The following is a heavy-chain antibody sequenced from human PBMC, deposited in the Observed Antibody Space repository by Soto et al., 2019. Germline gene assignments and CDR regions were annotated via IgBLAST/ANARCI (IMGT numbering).Heavy chain of an antibody. CDR1: GGTFSSYA. Sequence: QVQLVQSGAEVKKPGSSVKVSCKASGGTFSSYAISWVRQAPGQGLEWMGGIIPIFGTANYAQKFQGRVTIXXDXSXXTPYMELSSLRSEDTAVYYCATPSTVTTEVGWFDPWGQGTLVTVSS. V-gene: IGHV1-69*12. CDR3: ATPSTVTTEVGWFDP. J-gene: IGHJ5*02. CDR2: IIPIFGTA. D-gene: IGHD4-17*01.